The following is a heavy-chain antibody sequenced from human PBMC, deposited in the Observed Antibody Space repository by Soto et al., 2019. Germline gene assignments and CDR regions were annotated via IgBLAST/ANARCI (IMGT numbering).Heavy chain of an antibody. CDR3: AKLAYEQWLVRSPFDY. Sequence: GGSLRLSCAASGFTFSSYAMSWVRQAPGKGLEWVSAISGSGGSTYYADSVKGRFTISRDNSKNTLYLQMNSLRAEDTAVYYCAKLAYEQWLVRSPFDYWGQGTLVTVSS. CDR1: GFTFSSYA. CDR2: ISGSGGST. V-gene: IGHV3-23*01. D-gene: IGHD6-19*01. J-gene: IGHJ4*02.